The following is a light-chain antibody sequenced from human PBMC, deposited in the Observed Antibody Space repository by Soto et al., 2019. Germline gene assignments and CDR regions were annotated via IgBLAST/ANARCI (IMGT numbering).Light chain of an antibody. J-gene: IGLJ1*01. CDR3: CSYAGSSTYV. CDR2: EGT. CDR1: SSDVGSYNL. V-gene: IGLV2-23*01. Sequence: QSALTQPASVSGSLGQSITISCTGTSSDVGSYNLVSWYQHHPGKAPKFLIYEGTKRPSGVSSRFSGSKSGNTASLTISGLQAEDEAHYYCCSYAGSSTYVFGTGTKLTVL.